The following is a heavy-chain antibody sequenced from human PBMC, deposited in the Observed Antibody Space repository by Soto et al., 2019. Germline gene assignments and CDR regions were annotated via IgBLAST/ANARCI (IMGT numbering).Heavy chain of an antibody. V-gene: IGHV1-8*01. Sequence: QVQLVQSGAEVKKPGASVKVSCKASGYTFTSYDINWVRQATGQGLEWMGWMNPNSGNTGYAQKFQGRVTMTRNTSISTAYMELSSLRSEDTAVYYCARGSAPHGDYLYYYYGMDVWGQGTTVTVSS. CDR1: GYTFTSYD. CDR3: ARGSAPHGDYLYYYYGMDV. J-gene: IGHJ6*02. CDR2: MNPNSGNT. D-gene: IGHD4-17*01.